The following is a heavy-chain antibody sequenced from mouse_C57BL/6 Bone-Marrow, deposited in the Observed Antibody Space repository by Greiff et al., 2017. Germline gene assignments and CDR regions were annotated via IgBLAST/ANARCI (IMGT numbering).Heavy chain of an antibody. CDR2: LNPYNGGT. V-gene: IGHV1-19*01. CDR1: GYTFTDYY. Sequence: EVKLMESGPVLVKPGASVKMSCKASGYTFTDYYMNWVKQSHGKSLEWIGVLNPYNGGTSYNQKFKGKATLTVDKSSSTAYMELNSLTSEDSAVYYCTNILQYDLFADWGQGTLVTVSA. J-gene: IGHJ3*01. D-gene: IGHD2-3*01. CDR3: TNILQYDLFAD.